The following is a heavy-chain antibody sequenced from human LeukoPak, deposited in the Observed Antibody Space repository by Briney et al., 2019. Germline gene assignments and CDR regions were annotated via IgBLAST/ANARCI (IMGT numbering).Heavy chain of an antibody. V-gene: IGHV1-8*01. J-gene: IGHJ6*02. CDR2: MNPNSGNT. CDR3: ARSYCGGDCSNGYYYYGMDV. Sequence: ASVKVSCKASGYTFTSYDINWVRQATGQGLEWMGWMNPNSGNTAYAQKFQGRVTMTRNTSISTAYMELSSLRSEDTAVYYCARSYCGGDCSNGYYYYGMDVWGQGTTVTVSS. D-gene: IGHD2-21*02. CDR1: GYTFTSYD.